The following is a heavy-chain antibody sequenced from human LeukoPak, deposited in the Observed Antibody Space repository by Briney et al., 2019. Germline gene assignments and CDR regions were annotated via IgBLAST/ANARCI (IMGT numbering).Heavy chain of an antibody. CDR2: IYPTDSDT. V-gene: IGHV5-51*01. J-gene: IGHJ6*03. D-gene: IGHD3-22*01. Sequence: GESLKISCQASGYRFTNYWIGWVRQMPGKGLEWMGIIYPTDSDTIYSPSFQGQVTISIDKSIITAYLQWRSLKASDSAMYYCARHVYYSESGYFLNYPYMDVWGKGTAVTVSS. CDR1: GYRFTNYW. CDR3: ARHVYYSESGYFLNYPYMDV.